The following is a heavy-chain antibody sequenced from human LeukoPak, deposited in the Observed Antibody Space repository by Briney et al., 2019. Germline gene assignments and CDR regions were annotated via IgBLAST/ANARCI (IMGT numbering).Heavy chain of an antibody. CDR2: ISYDGSNK. CDR1: GYTFSSYA. D-gene: IGHD5-18*01. J-gene: IGHJ4*02. CDR3: ARDRDTAFDY. V-gene: IGHV3-30-3*01. Sequence: GGSLRLSCAASGYTFSSYAMHWVRQAPGKGLEWVAVISYDGSNKYYADSVKGRFTISRDNSKNTLYLQMNSLRAEDTAVYYCARDRDTAFDYWGQGTLVTVSP.